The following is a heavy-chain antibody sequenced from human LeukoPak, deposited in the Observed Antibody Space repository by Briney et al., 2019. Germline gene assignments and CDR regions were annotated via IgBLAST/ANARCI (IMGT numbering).Heavy chain of an antibody. V-gene: IGHV3-53*01. CDR3: ARHMVLSPCDY. Sequence: PGGSLRLSCAASGLIVSGNYMSWVRKAPGKGLEWVSIIYSDGFTYYADSVKGRFTISRDSSKNTLYLQMDSLRAEDTAVYHCARHMVLSPCDYWGPGTLVTVSS. J-gene: IGHJ4*02. CDR2: IYSDGFT. D-gene: IGHD4/OR15-4a*01. CDR1: GLIVSGNY.